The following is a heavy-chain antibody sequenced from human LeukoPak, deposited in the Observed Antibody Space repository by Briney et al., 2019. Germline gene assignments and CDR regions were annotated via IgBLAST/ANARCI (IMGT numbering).Heavy chain of an antibody. Sequence: PSETLSLTCTVSGGPISSYYWSWIRQPPGKGLEWIGHIYYSGSTNYNPSLKSRVAISVDTSKNQFSLKLSSVTAADAAVYYCARGRIHYDSTGYYCWGQGTLVTVSS. J-gene: IGHJ4*02. CDR3: ARGRIHYDSTGYYC. V-gene: IGHV4-59*01. CDR2: IYYSGST. CDR1: GGPISSYY. D-gene: IGHD3-22*01.